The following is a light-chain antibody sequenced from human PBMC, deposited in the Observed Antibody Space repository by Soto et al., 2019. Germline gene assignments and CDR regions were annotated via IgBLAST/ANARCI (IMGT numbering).Light chain of an antibody. V-gene: IGKV1-27*01. J-gene: IGKJ3*01. CDR2: AAS. CDR1: QGISNY. CDR3: QKHNSAPFT. Sequence: DIQMTQSPSSLSASVGDRVTITCRASQGISNYLAWYQQKPGKVPKLLIYAASTLQLGVPSRFSVSGSVTDFTLTISSLQPEDVATYYCQKHNSAPFTFGPGTKVDIK.